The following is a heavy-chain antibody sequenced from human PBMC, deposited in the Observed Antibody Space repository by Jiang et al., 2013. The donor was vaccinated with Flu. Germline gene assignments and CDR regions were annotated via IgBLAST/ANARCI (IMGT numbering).Heavy chain of an antibody. V-gene: IGHV3-33*01. D-gene: IGHD2-15*01. CDR2: IWYDGSNK. J-gene: IGHJ5*02. CDR3: AREGWHTVSDRGWIDP. CDR1: GFTFSTYA. Sequence: QLLESGGGVVQPGGSLRLSCAASGFTFSTYAMHWVRQAPASLEWLAVIWYDGSNKYYADSVKGRFTISRDNSKNTVSLQMDSLRAEDTAVYYCAREGWHTVSDRGWIDPWGQGTLVTVSS.